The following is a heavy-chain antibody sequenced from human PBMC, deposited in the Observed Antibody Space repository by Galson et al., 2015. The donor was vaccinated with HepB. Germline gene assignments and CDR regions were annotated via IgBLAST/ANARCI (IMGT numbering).Heavy chain of an antibody. D-gene: IGHD5-18*01. Sequence: SVKVSCKASEYTFTNYFLRWIRQAPGQGLEWLGKINPTAGNTNYAQNYQDRLSLTRDTSTSTIYMELSSLKSDDTAVYYCARDRAHGYGDQLHAFDIWGQGTMVTVSS. CDR1: EYTFTNYF. J-gene: IGHJ3*02. CDR2: INPTAGNT. V-gene: IGHV1-46*01. CDR3: ARDRAHGYGDQLHAFDI.